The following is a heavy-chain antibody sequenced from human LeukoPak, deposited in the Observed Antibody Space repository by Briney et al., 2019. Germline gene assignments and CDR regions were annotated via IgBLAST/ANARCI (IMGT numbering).Heavy chain of an antibody. D-gene: IGHD1-26*01. CDR1: GYTFTSYG. J-gene: IGHJ4*02. CDR3: ARPLYSGSYYCLTY. CDR2: ISAYNGNT. Sequence: ASVKVSCKASGYTFTSYGISWVRQAPGQGLEWMGWISAYNGNTNYAQKFQGRVTMTRDTSTSTVYMELSSLRSEDTAVYYCARPLYSGSYYCLTYWGQGTLVTASS. V-gene: IGHV1-18*01.